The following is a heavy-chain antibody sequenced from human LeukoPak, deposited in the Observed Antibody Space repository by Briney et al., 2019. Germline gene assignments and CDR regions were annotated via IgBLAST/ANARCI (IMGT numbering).Heavy chain of an antibody. V-gene: IGHV1-8*01. J-gene: IGHJ4*02. CDR3: ARGLRGTGGSSSSLDC. D-gene: IGHD6-13*01. CDR1: GYTFTSYD. Sequence: ASAKVSCKASGYTFTSYDINWVRQATGQGLEWMGWMNPNSGNTGYAQKFQGRVTMTRNTSISTAYMELSSLRSEDTAVYYCARGLRGTGGSSSSLDCWGQGTLVTVSS. CDR2: MNPNSGNT.